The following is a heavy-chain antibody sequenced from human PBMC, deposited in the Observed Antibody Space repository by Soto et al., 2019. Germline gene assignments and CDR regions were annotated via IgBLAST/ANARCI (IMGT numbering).Heavy chain of an antibody. CDR2: ISAQNGNT. CDR1: GYTFTSYG. J-gene: IGHJ4*02. CDR3: ARGRYGDY. Sequence: QVHLVQSGAEVKKPGASVKVSCKASGYTFTSYGITWVRQAPGQGLEWMGWISAQNGNTDYAQKLQGRVIVTRDTSTSTAYMQLRSLRSDDTAVYYCARGRYGDYWGQGAQVTVSS. D-gene: IGHD1-1*01. V-gene: IGHV1-18*01.